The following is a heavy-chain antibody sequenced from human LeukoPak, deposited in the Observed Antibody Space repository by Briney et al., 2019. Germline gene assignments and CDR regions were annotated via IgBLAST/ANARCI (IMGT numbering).Heavy chain of an antibody. Sequence: GGSLRLSCAASGFTFSSYGMSWVRQAPGKGLEWASTISGSGSNTYYADSVKGRFTISRDNSKNTLYLQMNSLRAEDTAVYYCARGRGGWYNFDYWGQGTLVTVSS. V-gene: IGHV3-23*01. CDR2: ISGSGSNT. CDR3: ARGRGGWYNFDY. D-gene: IGHD6-19*01. J-gene: IGHJ4*02. CDR1: GFTFSSYG.